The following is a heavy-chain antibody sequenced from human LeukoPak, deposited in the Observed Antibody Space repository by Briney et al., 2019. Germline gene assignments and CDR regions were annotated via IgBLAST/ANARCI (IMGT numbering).Heavy chain of an antibody. CDR2: ISNSGSTI. Sequence: PGGSLRLSCAASGFTFSDYHMGWIRQAPGKGLEWISYISNSGSTIFYADSVKGRFTISRDNAKKTLYLEMNSLRMEDTAIYYCATSRVFDYWGQGTLVTVSS. CDR1: GFTFSDYH. CDR3: ATSRVFDY. V-gene: IGHV3-11*04. J-gene: IGHJ4*02.